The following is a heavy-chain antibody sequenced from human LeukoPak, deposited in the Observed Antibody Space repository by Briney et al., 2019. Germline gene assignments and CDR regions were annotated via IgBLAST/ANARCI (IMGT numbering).Heavy chain of an antibody. V-gene: IGHV4-34*01. Sequence: SETLPLTCAVYGGSFSGYYWSWIRQPPGKGLEWIGEINHSGSTNYNPSLKSRVTISVDTSKNQFSLKLSSVTAADTAVYYCAGSRGRSYGSWGQGTLVTVSS. J-gene: IGHJ4*02. CDR3: AGSRGRSYGS. CDR2: INHSGST. CDR1: GGSFSGYY. D-gene: IGHD5-18*01.